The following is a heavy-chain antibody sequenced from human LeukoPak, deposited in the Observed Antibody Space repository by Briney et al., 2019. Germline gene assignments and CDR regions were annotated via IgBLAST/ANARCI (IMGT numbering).Heavy chain of an antibody. J-gene: IGHJ4*02. D-gene: IGHD6-13*01. CDR3: VRPRGIAAAGIFGAFDY. CDR1: GFTFSSYW. CDR2: ISFDGRNR. Sequence: QAGGSLRLSCAASGFTFSSYWMSWVRQAPGKGLEWVALISFDGRNRYYADSVKGRFTISRDNSKNTLYVQMNSLRAEDTAVYYCVRPRGIAAAGIFGAFDYWGQGILVTVSS. V-gene: IGHV3-30*03.